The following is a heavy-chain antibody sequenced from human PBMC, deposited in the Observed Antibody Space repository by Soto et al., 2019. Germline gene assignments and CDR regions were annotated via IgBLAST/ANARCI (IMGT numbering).Heavy chain of an antibody. CDR1: GFTFSSYA. V-gene: IGHV3-23*01. J-gene: IGHJ4*02. CDR2: ISGSGGST. Sequence: PGGSLRLSCAASGFTFSSYAMSWVRQAPGKGLEWVSAISGSGGSTYYADSVKGRFTISRDNSKNTLYLQMNRLRAEDTAVYYCAKDPGPVAGTSSGDYWGQGTLVTVSS. D-gene: IGHD6-19*01. CDR3: AKDPGPVAGTSSGDY.